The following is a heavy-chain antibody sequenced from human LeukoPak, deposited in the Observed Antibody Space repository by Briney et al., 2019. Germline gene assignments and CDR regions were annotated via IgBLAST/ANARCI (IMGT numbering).Heavy chain of an antibody. Sequence: PGGSLRLSCEASGFTFSNYAMNWVRQAPGKGLEWVSIIFGAGKNTTYYADSVKGRFTVSRDNSKNTLYLQMTSFRPEDTAIYYCAKRNTMVRGGPCFDYWGRGILVTVSS. V-gene: IGHV3-23*01. J-gene: IGHJ4*02. CDR3: AKRNTMVRGGPCFDY. CDR1: GFTFSNYA. CDR2: IFGAGKNTT. D-gene: IGHD3-10*01.